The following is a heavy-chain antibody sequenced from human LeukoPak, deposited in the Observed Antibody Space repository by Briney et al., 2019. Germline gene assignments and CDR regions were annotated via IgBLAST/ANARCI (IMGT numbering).Heavy chain of an antibody. CDR1: GFTFSSYS. CDR2: ISSSSSYI. D-gene: IGHD3-10*01. V-gene: IGHV3-21*01. Sequence: GGSLRLSCAASGFTFSSYSMNWVRQAPGKGLEWVSSISSSSSYIYYADSVKGRFTISRDNAKNSLYLQMNSLRAEDTAVYYCARDPYTEWFRELWGQGTLVTVSS. J-gene: IGHJ4*02. CDR3: ARDPYTEWFREL.